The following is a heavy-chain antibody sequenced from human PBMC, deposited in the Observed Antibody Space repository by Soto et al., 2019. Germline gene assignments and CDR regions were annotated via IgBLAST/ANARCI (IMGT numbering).Heavy chain of an antibody. CDR1: GGSISSGGYY. CDR2: IYYSGST. Sequence: QVQLQESGPGLVKPSQTLSLTCTVSGGSISSGGYYWSWIRQHPGKGLEWIGYIYYSGSTYYNPSLKSRVTISVDTSNNQFSLKLSSVTAADTAAYYCARDRARSDAFDIWGQGTMVTVSS. CDR3: ARDRARSDAFDI. V-gene: IGHV4-31*03. J-gene: IGHJ3*02.